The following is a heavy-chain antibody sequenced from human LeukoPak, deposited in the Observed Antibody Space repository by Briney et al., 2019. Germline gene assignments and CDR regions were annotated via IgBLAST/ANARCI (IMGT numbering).Heavy chain of an antibody. CDR3: ARGEPTYYYDSSGYWYFDL. Sequence: PSETLSLTCTVSGGSISSYYWSWIRQPPGKGLEWIGYIYYSGSTNYNPSLKSRVTKSVDTSKNQFSLKLSSVTAADTAVYYCARGEPTYYYDSSGYWYFDLWGRGTLVTVSS. V-gene: IGHV4-59*01. CDR1: GGSISSYY. J-gene: IGHJ2*01. CDR2: IYYSGST. D-gene: IGHD3-22*01.